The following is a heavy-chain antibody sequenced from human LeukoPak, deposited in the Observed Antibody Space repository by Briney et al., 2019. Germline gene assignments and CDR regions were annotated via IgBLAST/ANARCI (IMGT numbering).Heavy chain of an antibody. J-gene: IGHJ5*02. CDR2: IYYSGST. CDR3: ARHFLGGRTLYFDTSGAFDP. D-gene: IGHD3-22*01. Sequence: KTSETLSLTCTVSGGSISSGGYYWSWIRQHPGKGLEWIGYIYYSGSTYYNPSLKSRVTISVDTSKNQFSLTLTSVTAADTAIYYCARHFLGGRTLYFDTSGAFDPWGQGTLVTVSS. V-gene: IGHV4-31*03. CDR1: GGSISSGGYY.